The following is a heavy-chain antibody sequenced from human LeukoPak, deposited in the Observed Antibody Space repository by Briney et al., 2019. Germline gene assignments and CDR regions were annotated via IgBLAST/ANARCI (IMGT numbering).Heavy chain of an antibody. CDR3: ARDLSSSWSPGV. CDR2: IWYDGSNQ. D-gene: IGHD6-13*01. Sequence: GGSLRLSCITSGFTFSNYGFHWVRQAPGKGLEWTAAIWYDGSNQHYPDSVKGRFTVSRDNSKNTIYLQMNSLRIEDTAMYYCARDLSSSWSPGVWGQGTMVSVSS. J-gene: IGHJ3*01. V-gene: IGHV3-33*01. CDR1: GFTFSNYG.